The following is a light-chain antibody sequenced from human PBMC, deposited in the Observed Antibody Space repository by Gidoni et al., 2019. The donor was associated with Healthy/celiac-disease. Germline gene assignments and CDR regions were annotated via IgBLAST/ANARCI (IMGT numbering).Light chain of an antibody. V-gene: IGKV1-33*01. CDR3: QQYDNLPLT. CDR2: DAS. Sequence: DIHMTQSPSSLSPSVGDRVTITCQASQDISNYLNWYQQKPGKAPKLLIYDASNLETGVPSRFSGSGSGTDFTFTISSLQPEDIATYYCQQYDNLPLTFXGXTKVEIK. J-gene: IGKJ4*01. CDR1: QDISNY.